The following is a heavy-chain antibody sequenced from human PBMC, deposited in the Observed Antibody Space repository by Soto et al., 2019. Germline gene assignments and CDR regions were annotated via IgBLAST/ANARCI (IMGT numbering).Heavy chain of an antibody. CDR2: INHSGST. CDR3: ASRRNWFDP. CDR1: GGSFSGYC. Sequence: PSETLSLTCAVYGGSFSGYCWSWIRQPPGKGLEWIGEINHSGSTNYNPSLKSRVTISVDTSKNQFSLKLSSVTAADTAVYYCASRRNWFDPWGQGTLVTVSS. J-gene: IGHJ5*02. V-gene: IGHV4-34*01.